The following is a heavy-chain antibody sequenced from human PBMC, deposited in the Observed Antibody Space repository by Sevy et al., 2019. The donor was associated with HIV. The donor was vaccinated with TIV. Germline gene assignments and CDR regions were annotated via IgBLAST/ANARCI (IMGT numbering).Heavy chain of an antibody. CDR3: AGGDTPMITDLDY. Sequence: GGSPRLSCAASGLSFTSNGMSWDRQAPGKGLEWVAGITSGGATYYADSVKGRFTVSRDNSKNTLYLQLNSLRADDTAVFYCAGGDTPMITDLDYWGQGTLVTVSS. J-gene: IGHJ4*02. D-gene: IGHD3-16*01. CDR1: GLSFTSNG. CDR2: ITSGGAT. V-gene: IGHV3-23*01.